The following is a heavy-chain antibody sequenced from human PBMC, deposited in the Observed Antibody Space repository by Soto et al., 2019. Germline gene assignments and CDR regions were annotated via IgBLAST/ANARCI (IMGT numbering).Heavy chain of an antibody. CDR2: IIPIFGTA. CDR1: GGTFSSYA. Sequence: QVQLVQSGAEVKKPGSSVKVSCKASGGTFSSYAISWVRQAPGQGLEWMGGIIPIFGTADYAQKFQGRVTLXAXEXXSTAYMELSSLRSEDPAVYYWASYPTDYDYSGMDVWGQGTTVTVSS. V-gene: IGHV1-69*12. J-gene: IGHJ6*02. CDR3: ASYPTDYDYSGMDV.